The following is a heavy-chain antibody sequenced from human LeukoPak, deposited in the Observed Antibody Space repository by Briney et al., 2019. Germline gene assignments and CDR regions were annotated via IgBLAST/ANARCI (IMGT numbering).Heavy chain of an antibody. D-gene: IGHD3-9*01. Sequence: PSETLSLTCTVSGAPIRSYYWSWVRQPPGKGLEWIGHISQSGDTNYNPTLKSRATISEDTSKNQISLKLSSVTAADTAVYYCARDTSFDTLTGYWSDPFDMWGQGTVVTVSS. CDR2: ISQSGDT. CDR3: ARDTSFDTLTGYWSDPFDM. J-gene: IGHJ3*02. CDR1: GAPIRSYY. V-gene: IGHV4-59*01.